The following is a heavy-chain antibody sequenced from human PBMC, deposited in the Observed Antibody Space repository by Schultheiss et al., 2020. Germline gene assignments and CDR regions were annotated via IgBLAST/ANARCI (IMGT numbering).Heavy chain of an antibody. J-gene: IGHJ5*02. Sequence: GGSLRLSCAASGFTFSNYAMHWVRQAPGKGLEYVSAISSNGGSTYYANSVKGRFTISRDNSKNTLYLQMGSLRAEDMAVYYCARVEGYYGSGIYDPWGQGTLVTVSS. CDR2: ISSNGGST. CDR3: ARVEGYYGSGIYDP. V-gene: IGHV3-64*01. D-gene: IGHD3-10*01. CDR1: GFTFSNYA.